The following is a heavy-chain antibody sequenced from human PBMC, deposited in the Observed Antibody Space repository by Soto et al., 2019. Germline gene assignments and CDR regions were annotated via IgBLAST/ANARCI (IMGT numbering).Heavy chain of an antibody. CDR3: ARQGFGQLHGLVDV. CDR1: GGSITSHY. Sequence: QVQLQESGPGLVKPSETLSLTCSVSGGSITSHYCSWFRQPPGKGLEWIGYINHSGLTSYNPSLTRRLPMSVETSKNHCSLKVNSVTAADTALYYCARQGFGQLHGLVDVWGPGTTVTVSS. CDR2: INHSGLT. J-gene: IGHJ6*02. D-gene: IGHD3-10*01. V-gene: IGHV4-59*08.